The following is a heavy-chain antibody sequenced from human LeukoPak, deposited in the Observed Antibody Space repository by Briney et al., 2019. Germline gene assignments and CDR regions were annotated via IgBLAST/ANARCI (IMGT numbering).Heavy chain of an antibody. J-gene: IGHJ4*02. V-gene: IGHV7-4-1*02. CDR3: ARDKKRGHYYDSSGSKDHFDY. CDR1: GYTFTSYA. D-gene: IGHD3-22*01. Sequence: GGSLRLSCAASGYTFTSYAMNWVRQAPGQGLEWMGWINTNTGNPTYAQGFTGRFVFSLDTSVSTAYLQISSLKAEDTAVYYCARDKKRGHYYDSSGSKDHFDYWGQGTLVTVSS. CDR2: INTNTGNP.